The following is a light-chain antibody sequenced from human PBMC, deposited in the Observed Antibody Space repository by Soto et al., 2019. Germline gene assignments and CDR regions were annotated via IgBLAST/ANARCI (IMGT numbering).Light chain of an antibody. J-gene: IGLJ3*02. CDR3: SLFTRSNTWV. V-gene: IGLV2-14*02. CDR1: SSHIGSSNL. CDR2: EVS. Sequence: QSALTQPASVSGSPGQSITISCTASSSHIGSSNLVSWYQHHSGKAPKLIIYEVSNRPSGVSNRFSGSKSGNTASLTISGLQAEDEATYYCSLFTRSNTWVFGGGTKLTVL.